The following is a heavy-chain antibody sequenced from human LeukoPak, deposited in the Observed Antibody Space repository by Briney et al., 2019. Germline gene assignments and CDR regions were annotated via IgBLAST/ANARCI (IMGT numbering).Heavy chain of an antibody. CDR2: ISDSGGST. CDR3: AKEPSSGWYGNWFDP. CDR1: GFTFSSYA. V-gene: IGHV3-23*01. D-gene: IGHD6-19*01. J-gene: IGHJ5*02. Sequence: GGSLRLSCAASGFTFSSYAMSRVRQAPGKGLEWVSIISDSGGSTYYADSVKGRFTISGDNSKNTLYLQMNSLRAEDTAVYYCAKEPSSGWYGNWFDPWGQGTLVTVSS.